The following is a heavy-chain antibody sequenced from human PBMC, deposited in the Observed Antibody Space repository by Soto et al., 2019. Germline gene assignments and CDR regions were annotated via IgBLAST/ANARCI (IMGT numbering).Heavy chain of an antibody. CDR1: GYTFTSYG. CDR2: ISAYNGNT. J-gene: IGHJ6*02. Sequence: ASVKVSCKASGYTFTSYGISWVRQAPGQGLEWMGWISAYNGNTNYAQKLQGRVTMTTDTSTSTAYMELRSLRSDDTAVYYCARRSGYYMGYYYYGMDVWGQGTTVTVSS. CDR3: ARRSGYYMGYYYYGMDV. D-gene: IGHD3-3*01. V-gene: IGHV1-18*01.